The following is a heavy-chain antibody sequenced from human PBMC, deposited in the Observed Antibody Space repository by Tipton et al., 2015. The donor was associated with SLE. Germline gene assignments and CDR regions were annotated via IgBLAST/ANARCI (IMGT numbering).Heavy chain of an antibody. V-gene: IGHV5-10-1*01. Sequence: GHVTISADKSISTAYLQWSSLKASDTAVYYCARDRQTSGDAFDIWGQGTMVTVSS. J-gene: IGHJ3*02. CDR3: ARDRQTSGDAFDI. D-gene: IGHD6-25*01.